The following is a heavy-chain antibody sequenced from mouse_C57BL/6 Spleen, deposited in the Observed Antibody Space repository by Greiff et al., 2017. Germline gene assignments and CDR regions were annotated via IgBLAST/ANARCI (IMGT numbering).Heavy chain of an antibody. D-gene: IGHD3-3*01. CDR1: GYTFTSYW. CDR3: VRGAGYWYFEV. V-gene: IGHV1-52*01. Sequence: QVQLQQPGAELVRPGSSVKLSCKASGYTFTSYWMHWVKQRPIQGLEWIGNIDPSDSETHYNQKFKDKATLTVDKSSSTAYMQLSSLTSEDSAVYYCVRGAGYWYFEVWGTGTTVTVSS. J-gene: IGHJ1*03. CDR2: IDPSDSET.